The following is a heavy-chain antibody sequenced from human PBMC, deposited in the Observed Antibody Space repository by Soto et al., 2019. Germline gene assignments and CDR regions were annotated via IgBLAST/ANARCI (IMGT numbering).Heavy chain of an antibody. D-gene: IGHD3-3*01. CDR3: ARGPRTIFGVVIIPVGYYCYMDV. V-gene: IGHV4-59*12. CDR1: GGSISSYY. Sequence: SETLSLTCTVSGGSISSYYWSWIRQPPGKGLEWIGYIYYSGSTNYNPSLKSRVTISVDTSKNQFSLKLSSVTAADTAVYYCARGPRTIFGVVIIPVGYYCYMDVWGKGITVTVSS. J-gene: IGHJ6*03. CDR2: IYYSGST.